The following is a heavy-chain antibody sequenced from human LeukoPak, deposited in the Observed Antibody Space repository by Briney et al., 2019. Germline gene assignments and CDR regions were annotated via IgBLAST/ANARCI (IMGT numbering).Heavy chain of an antibody. Sequence: ASVKVSCKASGYTFTSYYMHWVRQAPGQGLEWMGIINPSGGSTSYAQKFQGRVTMTRDASTSTAYMELSSLRSEDTAVYYCARAGAVAGTYDAFDIWGQGTMVTVSS. CDR3: ARAGAVAGTYDAFDI. J-gene: IGHJ3*02. CDR2: INPSGGST. CDR1: GYTFTSYY. D-gene: IGHD6-19*01. V-gene: IGHV1-46*01.